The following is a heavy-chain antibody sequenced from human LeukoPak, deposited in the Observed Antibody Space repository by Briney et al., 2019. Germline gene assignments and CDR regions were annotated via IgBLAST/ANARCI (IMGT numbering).Heavy chain of an antibody. CDR2: INHSGST. CDR3: ARMGLYYYGLGEWNWFDP. V-gene: IGHV4-34*01. J-gene: IGHJ5*02. D-gene: IGHD3-10*01. Sequence: SETLSLTCAVYGGSFSGYYWSWIRQPPGKGLEWIGEINHSGSTNYNPSLKSRVTISVDTSKNQFSLKLTSVTAADTAVYYCARMGLYYYGLGEWNWFDPWGEGTLVSVSS. CDR1: GGSFSGYY.